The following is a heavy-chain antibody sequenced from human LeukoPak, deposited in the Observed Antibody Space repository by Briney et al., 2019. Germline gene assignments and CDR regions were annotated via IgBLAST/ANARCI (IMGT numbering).Heavy chain of an antibody. CDR2: IYHSGST. Sequence: SQTLSLTCTVSGGSISSGGYYWSWIRQPPGKGLEWIGYIYHSGSTYYNPSLKSRVTISVDTSKNQFSLKLSSVTAADTAVYYCARRRTYYYYMDVWGKGTTVTVSS. D-gene: IGHD3/OR15-3a*01. CDR3: ARRRTYYYYMDV. V-gene: IGHV4-30-2*01. J-gene: IGHJ6*03. CDR1: GGSISSGGYY.